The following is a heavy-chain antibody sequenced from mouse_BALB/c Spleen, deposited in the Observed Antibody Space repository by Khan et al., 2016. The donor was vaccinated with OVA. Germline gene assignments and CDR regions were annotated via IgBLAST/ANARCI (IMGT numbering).Heavy chain of an antibody. J-gene: IGHJ3*01. Sequence: EVELVESGGGLVKPGGSLKLSCAASGFTFSDYYMYWVRQTPEKRLEWVATIRDGGSYTYYPDSVKGRFTISRDNAKNNLYLQMSSLKAEDPAMYYCARAGYGGFAYWGQGTLVTVSA. CDR1: GFTFSDYY. D-gene: IGHD1-1*02. V-gene: IGHV5-4*02. CDR2: IRDGGSYT. CDR3: ARAGYGGFAY.